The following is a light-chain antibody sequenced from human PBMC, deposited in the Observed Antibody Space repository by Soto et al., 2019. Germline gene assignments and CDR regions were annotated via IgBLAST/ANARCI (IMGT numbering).Light chain of an antibody. CDR1: SSDVGGYNY. CDR2: DVS. V-gene: IGLV2-14*01. CDR3: SSYTSSSTYVA. Sequence: QSVLTQPASVSGSPGQSITISCTGTSSDVGGYNYVSWYQQHPGKAPKLMIYDVSNRPSGVSNRFSGSTSGNTASLTISGLQAEDEADYYCSSYTSSSTYVAFGGGTKLTVL. J-gene: IGLJ2*01.